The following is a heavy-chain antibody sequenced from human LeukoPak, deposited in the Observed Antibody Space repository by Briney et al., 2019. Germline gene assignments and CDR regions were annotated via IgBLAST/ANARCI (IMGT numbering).Heavy chain of an antibody. CDR2: IYGSGYT. D-gene: IGHD6-19*01. CDR3: ARETSLAGFASGLGFNY. Sequence: KTSETLSLTCTVSGGSISGWYWSWLRQPPGKGLEWIGNIYGSGYTNYNPSLKSRVTMSIDTSKNHFSLKLTSVTAADTATYYCARETSLAGFASGLGFNYWGQGILVSVSS. CDR1: GGSISGWY. J-gene: IGHJ4*02. V-gene: IGHV4-59*01.